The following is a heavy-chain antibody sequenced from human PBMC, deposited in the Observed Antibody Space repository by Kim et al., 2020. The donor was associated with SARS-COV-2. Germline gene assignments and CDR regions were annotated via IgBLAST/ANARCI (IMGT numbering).Heavy chain of an antibody. CDR1: GGSFSGYY. CDR3: QGIVGRYYYGMDV. CDR2: INHSGST. J-gene: IGHJ6*02. Sequence: SETLSLTCAVYGGSFSGYYWSWIRQPPGKGLEWIVEINHSGSTNYNPSLKSRVTISVDTSKNQFSLKLSSVTAADTAVYYCQGIVGRYYYGMDVWGQGTTVTVSS. D-gene: IGHD3-22*01. V-gene: IGHV4-34*01.